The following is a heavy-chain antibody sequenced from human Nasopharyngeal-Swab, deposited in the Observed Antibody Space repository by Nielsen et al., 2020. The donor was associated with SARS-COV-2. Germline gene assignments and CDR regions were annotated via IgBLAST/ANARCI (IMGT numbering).Heavy chain of an antibody. V-gene: IGHV4-34*01. J-gene: IGHJ6*03. CDR1: GGSFSGYY. CDR2: INHSGST. CDR3: ARHGPQYCSGGSCYSGTQNYYYYYMDV. Sequence: SETLSLTCAVYGGSFSGYYWSWIRQPPGKGLEWIGEINHSGSTNYNPSLKSRVTISVDTSKNQFSLKLSSVTAADTAVYYCARHGPQYCSGGSCYSGTQNYYYYYMDVWGKGTTVTVSS. D-gene: IGHD2-15*01.